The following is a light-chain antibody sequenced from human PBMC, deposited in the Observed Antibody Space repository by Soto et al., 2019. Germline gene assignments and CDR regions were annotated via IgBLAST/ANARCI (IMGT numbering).Light chain of an antibody. CDR1: QSVSSY. J-gene: IGKJ5*01. Sequence: EIVLTQSPATLSLSPGERATLSCRASQSVSSYLAWYQQKPGQAPRLLIYDASNRATGIPARFSGSGSGTDFTLTISSLEPEDFAVYYCQQRSNWPRDTFGQETRLEIK. V-gene: IGKV3-11*01. CDR3: QQRSNWPRDT. CDR2: DAS.